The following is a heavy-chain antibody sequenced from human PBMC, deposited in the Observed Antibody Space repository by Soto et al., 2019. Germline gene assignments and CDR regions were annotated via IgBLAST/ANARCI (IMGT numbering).Heavy chain of an antibody. J-gene: IGHJ4*02. CDR1: GGSFNGYY. CDR3: ARGLKQWLVAYYFDY. Sequence: ASETLSLTCAVYGGSFNGYYWSWIRQPPGKGLEWIGEINHSGSTNYNPSLKSRVTISVDTSKNQFSLKLSSVTAADTAVYYCARGLKQWLVAYYFDYWGQGTLVTVSS. D-gene: IGHD6-19*01. V-gene: IGHV4-34*01. CDR2: INHSGST.